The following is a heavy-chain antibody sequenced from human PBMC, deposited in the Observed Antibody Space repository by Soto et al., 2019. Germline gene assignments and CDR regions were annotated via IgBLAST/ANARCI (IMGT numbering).Heavy chain of an antibody. CDR1: GFDFSTFG. Sequence: QVQLVESGGGVVQPGRSLRLSCAASGFDFSTFGMHWVRQAPGKGLDWVAVTSYDGGHKYYADSVKGRFTISRDNSKNTLYLQMNSLRVEDTAVYYCAKAPPLSTDGNTYWYFDLWGRGTQVTVSS. CDR2: TSYDGGHK. CDR3: AKAPPLSTDGNTYWYFDL. V-gene: IGHV3-30*18. J-gene: IGHJ2*01.